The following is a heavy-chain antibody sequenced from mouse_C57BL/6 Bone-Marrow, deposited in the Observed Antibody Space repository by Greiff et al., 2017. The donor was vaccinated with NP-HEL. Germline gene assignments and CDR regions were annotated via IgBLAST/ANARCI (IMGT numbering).Heavy chain of an antibody. CDR3: ARAIYYYPFFAY. D-gene: IGHD1-1*01. V-gene: IGHV1-19*01. CDR2: INPYNGGT. J-gene: IGHJ3*01. CDR1: GYTFTDYY. Sequence: EVQLQQSGPVLVKPGASVKMSCKASGYTFTDYYMNWVKQSHGKSLEWIGVINPYNGGTSYNQKFKGKATLTVDKSSSTAYMELNSLTSEDSAVYYCARAIYYYPFFAYWGQGTLVTVSA.